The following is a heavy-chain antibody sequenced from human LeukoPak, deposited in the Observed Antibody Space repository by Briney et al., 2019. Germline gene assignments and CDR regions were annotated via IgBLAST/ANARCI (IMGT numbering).Heavy chain of an antibody. V-gene: IGHV3-21*01. CDR2: ISSSSSYI. J-gene: IGHJ4*02. D-gene: IGHD3-10*01. Sequence: GGSLRLSCAASGFTFSSHSMNWVRQAPGKGLEWVSSISSSSSYIYYADSVKGRFTISRDNAKNSLYLQMNSLRAEDTAVYYCARGSALGYYDYGSGSYFDYWGQGTLVTVSS. CDR1: GFTFSSHS. CDR3: ARGSALGYYDYGSGSYFDY.